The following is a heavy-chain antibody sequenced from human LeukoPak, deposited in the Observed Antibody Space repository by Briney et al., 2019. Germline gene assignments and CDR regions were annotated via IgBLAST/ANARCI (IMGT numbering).Heavy chain of an antibody. CDR1: GGSISSGSYY. CDR2: IYTSGST. CDR3: ARESTLVPSGNYFAFDI. J-gene: IGHJ3*02. D-gene: IGHD1-26*01. Sequence: SQTLSLTCTVSGGSISSGSYYWSWIRQPAGKGLEWIGRIYTSGSTNYNPSLKSRVTISVDTSKNQFSLKLSSVTAADTAVYYCARESTLVPSGNYFAFDIWGQGTMVTVSS. V-gene: IGHV4-61*02.